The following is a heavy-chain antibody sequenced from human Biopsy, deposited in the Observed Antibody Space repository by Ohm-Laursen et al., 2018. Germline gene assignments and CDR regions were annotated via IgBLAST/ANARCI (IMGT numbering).Heavy chain of an antibody. CDR1: GFIFSSNA. CDR2: ISVGDGTT. J-gene: IGHJ4*02. CDR3: AKGRDSGWNGGDY. V-gene: IGHV3-23*01. Sequence: SLRLSCSASGFIFSSNALTWVRQAPGKGLEWVSSISVGDGTTYYVDSVKGRFTISRDNSKNTVYLQMNSLRAEDTAVYYCAKGRDSGWNGGDYWGRGNLVTVSS. D-gene: IGHD6-19*01.